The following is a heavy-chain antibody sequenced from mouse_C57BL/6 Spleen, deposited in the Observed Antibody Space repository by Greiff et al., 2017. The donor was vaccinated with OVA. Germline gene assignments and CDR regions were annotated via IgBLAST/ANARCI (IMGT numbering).Heavy chain of an antibody. V-gene: IGHV1-82*01. CDR1: GYAFSSSW. J-gene: IGHJ2*01. D-gene: IGHD3-2*02. Sequence: VKLMESGPELVKPGASVKISCKASGYAFSSSWMNWVKQRPGKGLEWIGRIYPGDGDTNYNGKFKGKATLTADKSSSTAYMQLSRLTSEDSAVYFCARATAQASCGYWGQGTTLTVSS. CDR2: IYPGDGDT. CDR3: ARATAQASCGY.